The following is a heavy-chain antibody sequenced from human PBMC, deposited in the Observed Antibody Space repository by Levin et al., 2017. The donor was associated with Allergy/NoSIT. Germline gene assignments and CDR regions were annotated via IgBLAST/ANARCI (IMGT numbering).Heavy chain of an antibody. CDR2: ISGSGDKT. J-gene: IGHJ3*01. CDR3: AKLGYTGYGHDAYDV. V-gene: IGHV3-23*01. Sequence: GGSLRLSCAASGFTFNNYGMTWVRQAPGEGLEWVAGISGSGDKTHFADSVKGRFTIFRDNSRNMVYLQMNSLRAEDTALYYCAKLGYTGYGHDAYDVWGQGTMVTVSS. D-gene: IGHD5-12*01. CDR1: GFTFNNYG.